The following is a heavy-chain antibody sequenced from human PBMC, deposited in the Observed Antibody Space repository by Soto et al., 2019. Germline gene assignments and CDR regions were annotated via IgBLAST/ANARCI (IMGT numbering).Heavy chain of an antibody. CDR3: AISQYSSRQRYYYGMDV. Sequence: ASVKVSCKASGYTFTSYGISWVRQAPGQGLERMGWISAYNGNTNYAQKLQGRVTMTTDTSTSTAYMELRSLRSDDTAVYFCAISQYSSRQRYYYGMDVWGQGTTVTVSS. J-gene: IGHJ6*02. CDR1: GYTFTSYG. CDR2: ISAYNGNT. D-gene: IGHD6-13*01. V-gene: IGHV1-18*01.